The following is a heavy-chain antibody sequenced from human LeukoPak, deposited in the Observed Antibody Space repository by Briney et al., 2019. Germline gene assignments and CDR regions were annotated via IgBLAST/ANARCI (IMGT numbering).Heavy chain of an antibody. Sequence: GESLKIFCRGSGYTFTSYWIGWVRQMPGKGLELMGIILPGESDTRYSPSFQGQVTISADKSTNTAYLQWSSLRASDTAIYYCVRRDITSRYVVWFDPLGQGTPVTVSP. J-gene: IGHJ5*02. CDR2: ILPGESDT. D-gene: IGHD2-2*01. CDR1: GYTFTSYW. CDR3: VRRDITSRYVVWFDP. V-gene: IGHV5-51*01.